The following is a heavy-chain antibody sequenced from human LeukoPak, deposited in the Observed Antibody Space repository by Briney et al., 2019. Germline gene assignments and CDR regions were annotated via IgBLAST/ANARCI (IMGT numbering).Heavy chain of an antibody. D-gene: IGHD4-17*01. CDR3: ALPLRDGDFYFDY. CDR1: GFTFSNYW. CDR2: INRDGRST. Sequence: GGSLRLSCAASGFTFSNYWMHWVRQAPGRGLVWVSRINRDGRSTNYADSVKGRFTISRDNAKNTVFLQMNSLRAEDTAVYYCALPLRDGDFYFDYWGQGALVTVSS. J-gene: IGHJ4*02. V-gene: IGHV3-74*01.